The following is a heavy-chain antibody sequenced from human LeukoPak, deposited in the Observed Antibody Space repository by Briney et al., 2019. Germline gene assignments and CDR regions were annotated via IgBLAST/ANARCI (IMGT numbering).Heavy chain of an antibody. J-gene: IGHJ4*02. Sequence: SETLSLTCTVSGGSISSYYWSWIRQPPGKGLEWIGYIYYSGSTNYNPSLKSRVTISVDTSKNQFSLKLSSVTAADAAVYYCASSLKLSEAYYFDYWGQGTLVTVSS. D-gene: IGHD1-7*01. CDR1: GGSISSYY. V-gene: IGHV4-59*08. CDR2: IYYSGST. CDR3: ASSLKLSEAYYFDY.